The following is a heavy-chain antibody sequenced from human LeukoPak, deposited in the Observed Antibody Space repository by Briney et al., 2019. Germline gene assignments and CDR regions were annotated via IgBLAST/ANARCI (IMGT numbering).Heavy chain of an antibody. Sequence: PSETLPLTCTVSGGSISSSSYYWGWIRQPPGKGLEWIGSIYYSGSTYYNPSLKSRVTISVDTSKNQFSLKLSSVTAADTAVYYCARVISGWYKMVFDYWGQGTLVTVSS. D-gene: IGHD6-19*01. J-gene: IGHJ4*02. CDR1: GGSISSSSYY. CDR2: IYYSGST. V-gene: IGHV4-39*07. CDR3: ARVISGWYKMVFDY.